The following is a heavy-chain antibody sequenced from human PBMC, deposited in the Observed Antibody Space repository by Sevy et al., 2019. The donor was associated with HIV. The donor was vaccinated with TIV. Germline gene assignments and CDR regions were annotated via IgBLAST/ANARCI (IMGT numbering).Heavy chain of an antibody. J-gene: IGHJ3*02. Sequence: ASVKVSCKASGYTFTSYGISWVRQAPGQGLEWMGWISAYNGNTNYAQKLQGRVTMTTDTSTSTAYMGLRSLRSDDTAVYYCARDTIPITMIVVAPGGDAFDIWGQGTMVTVSS. V-gene: IGHV1-18*04. CDR3: ARDTIPITMIVVAPGGDAFDI. CDR2: ISAYNGNT. D-gene: IGHD3-22*01. CDR1: GYTFTSYG.